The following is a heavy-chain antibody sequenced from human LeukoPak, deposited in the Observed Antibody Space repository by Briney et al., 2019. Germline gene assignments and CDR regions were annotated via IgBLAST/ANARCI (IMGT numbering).Heavy chain of an antibody. V-gene: IGHV3-7*01. D-gene: IGHD3-22*01. CDR1: GFTFSSYW. CDR2: IKQDGSEK. Sequence: GGSLRLSCAASGFTFSSYWMSWVRQAPGKGLEWVANIKQDGSEKYYVDSVKGRFTISRDNAKNSLYLQMNNLRAEDTAVYYCARPHYYDSSGYYYGAFDIWGQGTMVTVSS. CDR3: ARPHYYDSSGYYYGAFDI. J-gene: IGHJ3*02.